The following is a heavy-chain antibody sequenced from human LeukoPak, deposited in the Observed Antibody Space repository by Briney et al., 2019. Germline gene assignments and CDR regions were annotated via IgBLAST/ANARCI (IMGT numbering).Heavy chain of an antibody. D-gene: IGHD3-3*01. CDR1: GGSISSYY. Sequence: KPSETLSLTCTVSGGSISSYYWSWIRQPPGKGLEWIGYIYYSGSTNYNPSLKSRVTISVDTSKNQFSLKLSSVTAADTAVYYCARLTIFGVAPLDYWGQGTLVTVSS. CDR3: ARLTIFGVAPLDY. V-gene: IGHV4-59*08. CDR2: IYYSGST. J-gene: IGHJ4*02.